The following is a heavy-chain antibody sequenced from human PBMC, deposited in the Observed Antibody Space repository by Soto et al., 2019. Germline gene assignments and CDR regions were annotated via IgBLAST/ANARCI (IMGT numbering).Heavy chain of an antibody. V-gene: IGHV3-23*01. CDR2: IDGSGGIT. D-gene: IGHD3-10*01. CDR3: VKNSGGFNT. J-gene: IGHJ5*02. Sequence: QLLQSGGGLVQPGGSLTLSCAASGFTFGTPDMSWVRQAPGEGLEWVSTIDGSGGITYYADSVKGRFTISRDNSRNTVYLQMNSLRGDATALYYCVKNSGGFNTWGQGAVVTVPS. CDR1: GFTFGTPD.